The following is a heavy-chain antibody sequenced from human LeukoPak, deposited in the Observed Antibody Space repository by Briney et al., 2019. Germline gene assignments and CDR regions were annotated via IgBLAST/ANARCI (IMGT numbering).Heavy chain of an antibody. CDR2: IRYDGSNK. D-gene: IGHD4-11*01. J-gene: IGHJ4*02. CDR3: AKDPGYSNYVLLDY. V-gene: IGHV3-30*02. CDR1: GFTFSSYG. Sequence: GGSLRLSCAASGFTFSSYGMHWVRQAPGKGLEWVAFIRYDGSNKYYADSVKGRFTISRDNSKNTLYLQMNSLRAEDTAVYYCAKDPGYSNYVLLDYWGQGTLVTVSS.